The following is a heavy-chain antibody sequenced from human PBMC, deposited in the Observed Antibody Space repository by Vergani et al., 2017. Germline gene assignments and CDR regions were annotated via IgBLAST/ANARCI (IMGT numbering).Heavy chain of an antibody. CDR1: GFTFSSYS. CDR2: ISSSSSYI. Sequence: EVQLVESGGGLVKRGGSLRLSCAASGFTFSSYSMNWVRQAPGKGLEWVSSISSSSSYIHYSDSLKGRFTISRDNAKSSLYLQMNSLRAEDTGVYYCARDRGMDVWGKGTTVIVSA. CDR3: ARDRGMDV. D-gene: IGHD3-10*01. J-gene: IGHJ6*04. V-gene: IGHV3-21*01.